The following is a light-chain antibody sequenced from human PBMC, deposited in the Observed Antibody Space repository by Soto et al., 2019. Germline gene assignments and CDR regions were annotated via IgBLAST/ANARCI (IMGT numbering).Light chain of an antibody. CDR1: QGIRID. Sequence: DIQMTQFPSSLSASVGDRVTITCRASQGIRIDLGWFQQRPGKAPKRLIYGASSLQSGVPSRFSGSGSGTEFTLTLSNLQPEDFATYYCLQHNSFPRTFGQGTKVEIK. J-gene: IGKJ1*01. CDR3: LQHNSFPRT. CDR2: GAS. V-gene: IGKV1-17*02.